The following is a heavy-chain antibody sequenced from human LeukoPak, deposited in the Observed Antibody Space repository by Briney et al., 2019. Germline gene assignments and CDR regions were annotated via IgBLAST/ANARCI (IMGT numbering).Heavy chain of an antibody. CDR3: ARLYGDTAMVTD. CDR2: ISSGSSYI. D-gene: IGHD5-18*01. Sequence: GGSLRLSCAASGFTFSSYTMNWVRQAPGKGLEWVSSISSGSSYIYYADSVKGRFTISRDNAKNSLYLQMNSLRAEDTAVYYCARLYGDTAMVTDWGQGTLVTVSS. CDR1: GFTFSSYT. V-gene: IGHV3-21*04. J-gene: IGHJ4*02.